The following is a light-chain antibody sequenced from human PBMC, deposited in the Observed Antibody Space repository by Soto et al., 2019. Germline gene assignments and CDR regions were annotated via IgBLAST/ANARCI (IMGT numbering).Light chain of an antibody. CDR3: QQYNNWPFT. V-gene: IGKV3-15*01. CDR1: QSVSNN. Sequence: EIEMTQSPATLSVSPGERATLSCRASQSVSNNLAWYQQQPGQAPRLLIYGASTRATGIPARFSGSESGTEFTLTISSLQSEDFAVYYFQQYNNWPFTFGGGTKVDIK. CDR2: GAS. J-gene: IGKJ4*01.